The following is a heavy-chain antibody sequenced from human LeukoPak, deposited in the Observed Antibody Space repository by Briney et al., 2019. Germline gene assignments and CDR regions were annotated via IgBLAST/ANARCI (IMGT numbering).Heavy chain of an antibody. V-gene: IGHV3-66*01. CDR1: GFTVSGSY. CDR3: AGRQAAATTVRLDY. D-gene: IGHD6-13*01. Sequence: GGSLRLSCAASGFTVSGSYMSWVRQAPGKGLEWVSVIYSGGGAYYADSVKGRFIISRDNSKNTLYLQVNSLRAEDTAVYYCAGRQAAATTVRLDYWGQGSLVTVSS. J-gene: IGHJ4*02. CDR2: IYSGGGA.